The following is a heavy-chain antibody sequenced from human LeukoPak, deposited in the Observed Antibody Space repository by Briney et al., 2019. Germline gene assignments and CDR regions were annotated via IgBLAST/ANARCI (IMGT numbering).Heavy chain of an antibody. Sequence: SGGSLRLSCAASGFTFSSYGMHWVRQAPGKGLEWVAVIWYDGSNKYYADSVKGRFTISRDNSKNTLYLQMNSLRAEDTAVYYCARMYGDYGYWYFDLWGRGTLVTVSS. CDR1: GFTFSSYG. CDR2: IWYDGSNK. V-gene: IGHV3-33*08. J-gene: IGHJ2*01. CDR3: ARMYGDYGYWYFDL. D-gene: IGHD4-17*01.